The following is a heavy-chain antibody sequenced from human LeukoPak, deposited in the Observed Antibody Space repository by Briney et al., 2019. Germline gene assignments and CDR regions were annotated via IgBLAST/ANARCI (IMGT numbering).Heavy chain of an antibody. J-gene: IGHJ4*02. CDR1: GDTFSSYA. CDR3: ARGGIGLGY. CDR2: LIPIVDVA. V-gene: IGHV1-69*04. Sequence: ASVKVSCKASGDTFSSYAFNWVRQAPGQRPEWMGRLIPIVDVANYAPKFQDRVTMTADTATSTAYMELTSLRSEDTAVYYYARGGIGLGYWGQGTLVTVSS. D-gene: IGHD3-3*02.